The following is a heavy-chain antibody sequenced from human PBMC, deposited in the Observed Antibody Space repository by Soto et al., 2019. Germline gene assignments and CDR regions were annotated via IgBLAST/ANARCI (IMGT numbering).Heavy chain of an antibody. CDR1: GFTFSNYA. D-gene: IGHD2-15*01. CDR2: ISGSADTT. V-gene: IGHV3-23*01. CDR3: ARDLRPPAIVVMVATTTGFLGC. Sequence: EGSLRLSCVGSGFTFSNYAMTWVRQAPGKGLEWVLAISGSADTTYYTDSVRGRFTMSRDNSRNTVFLQMNSLGAEDTAIYFCARDLRPPAIVVMVATTTGFLGCWGQGALVTVSS. J-gene: IGHJ4*02.